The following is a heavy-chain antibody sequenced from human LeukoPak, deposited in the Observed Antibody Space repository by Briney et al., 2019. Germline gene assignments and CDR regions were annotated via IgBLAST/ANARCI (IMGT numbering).Heavy chain of an antibody. J-gene: IGHJ4*02. Sequence: AGRSLRLSCAASGFTFSSDVMHWVRQAPGKGLEWVAVIWYDGRNKYYADSVKGRFTISRDNSKNTLYLQMNSLRAEDTAVYYCARDPPALYYYDSSRLGSTVDYWGQGTLVTVSS. CDR2: IWYDGRNK. CDR1: GFTFSSDV. V-gene: IGHV3-33*01. CDR3: ARDPPALYYYDSSRLGSTVDY. D-gene: IGHD3-22*01.